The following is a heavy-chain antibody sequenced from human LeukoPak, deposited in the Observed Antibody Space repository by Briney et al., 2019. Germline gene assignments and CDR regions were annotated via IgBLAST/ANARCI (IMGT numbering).Heavy chain of an antibody. V-gene: IGHV1-18*01. CDR3: ASDKRGYSYDDAFDI. CDR1: GYTFTRYG. CDR2: ISAYNGNT. D-gene: IGHD5-18*01. J-gene: IGHJ3*02. Sequence: GASGKVSCKASGYTFTRYGISWVRQAPGQGLEWMGWISAYNGNTNYAQKLQGRATMTTDTSTSTAYMELRSLRSDDTAVYYCASDKRGYSYDDAFDIWGQGTMVTVSS.